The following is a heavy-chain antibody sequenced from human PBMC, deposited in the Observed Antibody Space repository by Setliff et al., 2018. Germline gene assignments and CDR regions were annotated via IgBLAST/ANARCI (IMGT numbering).Heavy chain of an antibody. CDR3: AKVKKPLIRGSGFDY. J-gene: IGHJ4*02. Sequence: GGSLRLSCAASGFPFSTYWLNWVRQAPGKGLEWVANIKQDGSEKYYVDSVKGRFTISRDNSENTLFLQMTSLRPEDTGIYYCAKVKKPLIRGSGFDYWGRGTLVTVS. CDR2: IKQDGSEK. V-gene: IGHV3-7*01. D-gene: IGHD2-8*01. CDR1: GFPFSTYW.